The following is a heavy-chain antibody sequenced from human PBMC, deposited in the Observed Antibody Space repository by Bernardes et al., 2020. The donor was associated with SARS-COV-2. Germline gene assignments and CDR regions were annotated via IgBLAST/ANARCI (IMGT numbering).Heavy chain of an antibody. CDR3: AKAAGDYFRGPFDY. D-gene: IGHD4-17*01. V-gene: IGHV3-23*01. Sequence: GSLRLSCAASGFTFSAYVMSWVRHAPGKGLEWVSGISGSGGSTYSADSVKGRFTVSRDNSKNTVYLQMNSLRAEDTAIYYCAKAAGDYFRGPFDYWGPGTLVTLSS. CDR2: ISGSGGST. J-gene: IGHJ4*02. CDR1: GFTFSAYV.